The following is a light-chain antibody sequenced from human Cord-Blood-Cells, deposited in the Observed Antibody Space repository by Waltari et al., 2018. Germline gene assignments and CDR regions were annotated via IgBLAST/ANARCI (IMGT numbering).Light chain of an antibody. CDR2: EGS. CDR1: SSDVGSYNL. J-gene: IGLJ1*01. Sequence: QSALTQPASVSGSPGQSITISCTGTSSDVGSYNLVSWYQQHPGKAPKLMLYEGSKWPSGVSNRFSGSKSGNTASLTISGLQAEDEADYYCCSYAGSSTYVFGTGTKVTVL. V-gene: IGLV2-23*01. CDR3: CSYAGSSTYV.